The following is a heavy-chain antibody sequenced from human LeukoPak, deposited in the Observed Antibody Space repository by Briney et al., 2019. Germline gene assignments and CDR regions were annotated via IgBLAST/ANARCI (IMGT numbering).Heavy chain of an antibody. V-gene: IGHV4-34*01. CDR2: INHSGST. D-gene: IGHD2-2*01. J-gene: IGHJ5*02. CDR3: ARGFVVVPASWFDP. Sequence: PSETLSLTCAVYGGSFSGYYWSWIRQPPGKGLEWIGEINHSGSTNYNPPLKSRVTISVDTSKNQFSLKLSSVTAADTAVYYCARGFVVVPASWFDPWGQGTLVTVSS. CDR1: GGSFSGYY.